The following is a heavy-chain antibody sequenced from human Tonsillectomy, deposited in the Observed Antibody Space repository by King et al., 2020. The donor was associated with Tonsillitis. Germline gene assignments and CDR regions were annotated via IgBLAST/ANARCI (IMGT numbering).Heavy chain of an antibody. Sequence: QLVQSGAEVKKPGASVKVSCKASGYTFTSYYMHWVRQAPGQGLEWMGIINPSGGSTSYAQKFQGRVTMTRDTSTSTVYMELSSLRSEDTAVYYCAREVPVVVPADRYYYYGRDVWGQGTTVTVSS. V-gene: IGHV1-46*01. D-gene: IGHD2-2*01. CDR2: INPSGGST. J-gene: IGHJ6*02. CDR3: AREVPVVVPADRYYYYGRDV. CDR1: GYTFTSYY.